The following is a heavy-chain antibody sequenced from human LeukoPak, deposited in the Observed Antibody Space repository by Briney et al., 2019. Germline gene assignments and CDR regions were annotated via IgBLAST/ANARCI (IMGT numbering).Heavy chain of an antibody. J-gene: IGHJ4*02. Sequence: SETLSLTCTVSGGSISSYYWSWIRQPPGKGLEWIEYVYYRGSTNYNPSLRSRVTISVDTSKNQFFLKLSSVTAADTAVYYCASLSYYDLSGYFYWGQGTLVTVSS. CDR1: GGSISSYY. CDR2: VYYRGST. V-gene: IGHV4-59*12. CDR3: ASLSYYDLSGYFY. D-gene: IGHD3-22*01.